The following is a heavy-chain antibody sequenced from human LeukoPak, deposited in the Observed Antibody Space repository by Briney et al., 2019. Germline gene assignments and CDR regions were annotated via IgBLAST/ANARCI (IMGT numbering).Heavy chain of an antibody. CDR1: GGSFSVYY. CDR3: ARGALRGKSYDY. J-gene: IGHJ4*02. V-gene: IGHV4-34*01. D-gene: IGHD4-17*01. Sequence: PSETLSLTCAVCGGSFSVYYWSWIRQPPGKGLEWIGEINHSGSTNYNPSLKSRVTISVDTSKNQFSLKLSSVTAADTAVYYCARGALRGKSYDYWGQGTLVTVSS. CDR2: INHSGST.